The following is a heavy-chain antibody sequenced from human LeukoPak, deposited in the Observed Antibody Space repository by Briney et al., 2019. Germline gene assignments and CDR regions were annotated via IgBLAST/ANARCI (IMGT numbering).Heavy chain of an antibody. CDR2: INHSGST. CDR1: GGSFSGYY. CDR3: LLLESGFQH. D-gene: IGHD3-3*01. J-gene: IGHJ1*01. Sequence: PSETLSLTCAVYGGSFSGYYWSWIRQPPGKGLEWIGEINHSGSTNYNPSLKSRVTISVDTFKNQFSLKLSTVTAADTAVYYCLLLESGFQHWGQGTLVTVSS. V-gene: IGHV4-34*01.